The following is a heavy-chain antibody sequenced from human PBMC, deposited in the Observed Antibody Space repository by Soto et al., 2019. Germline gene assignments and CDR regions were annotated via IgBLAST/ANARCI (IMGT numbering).Heavy chain of an antibody. CDR1: GFTFGDYD. CDR3: TRERGSSWFRYYNYGMDV. D-gene: IGHD6-13*01. Sequence: NPGGSLRLSCTASGFTFGDYDMSWFRQAPGKGLEWVAFIRSTAYGGTTDYAASVKGRFTISRDESKDIAYLQMNSLKTEDTGVYYCTRERGSSWFRYYNYGMDVWGQGTTVTVSS. CDR2: IRSTAYGGTT. J-gene: IGHJ6*02. V-gene: IGHV3-49*05.